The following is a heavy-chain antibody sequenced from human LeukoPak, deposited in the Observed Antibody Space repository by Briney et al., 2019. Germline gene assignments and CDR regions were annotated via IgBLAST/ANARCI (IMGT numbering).Heavy chain of an antibody. CDR3: ARSRNYYDSSGYYFDY. J-gene: IGHJ4*02. CDR2: IYYSGST. D-gene: IGHD3-22*01. CDR1: GGSISSSSYY. Sequence: SETLSLTCTVSGGSISSSSYYWGWIRQPPGKGREWIGSIYYSGSTYYNPSLKSRVTISVDTSKNQFSLKLSSVTAADTAVYYCARSRNYYDSSGYYFDYWGQGTLVTVSS. V-gene: IGHV4-39*01.